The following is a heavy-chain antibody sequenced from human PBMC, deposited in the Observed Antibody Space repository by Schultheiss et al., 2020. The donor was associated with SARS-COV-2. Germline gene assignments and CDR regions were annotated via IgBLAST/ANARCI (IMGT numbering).Heavy chain of an antibody. J-gene: IGHJ4*02. Sequence: GGSLRLSCAASGFTFSTYGMHWVRQAPGKGLVWVSRANSDGSTTTYADSVKGRFTISRDNAKNTLYLQMNSLRAEDTAVYYCARPTYCSSTSCYAFGEYYFDYWGQGTLVTVSS. CDR3: ARPTYCSSTSCYAFGEYYFDY. CDR2: ANSDGSTT. V-gene: IGHV3-74*01. D-gene: IGHD2-2*01. CDR1: GFTFSTYG.